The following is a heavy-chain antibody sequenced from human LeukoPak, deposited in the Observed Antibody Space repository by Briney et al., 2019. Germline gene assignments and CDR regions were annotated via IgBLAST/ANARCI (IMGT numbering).Heavy chain of an antibody. CDR2: ISAYNGNT. J-gene: IGHJ4*02. CDR1: GYTFTSYG. D-gene: IGHD3-9*01. Sequence: ASVKVSCKASGYTFTSYGISWVRQAPGQGLEWMGWISAYNGNTNYAQKFQGRVTMTRDTSISTAYMELSRLRSDDTAVYYCARGAYDILTGFGYWGQGTLVTVSS. V-gene: IGHV1-18*01. CDR3: ARGAYDILTGFGY.